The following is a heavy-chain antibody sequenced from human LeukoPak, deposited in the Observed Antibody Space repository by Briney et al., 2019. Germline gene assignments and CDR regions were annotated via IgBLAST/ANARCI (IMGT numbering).Heavy chain of an antibody. CDR2: IKQDGSEK. CDR3: ARRIDYYYYGMDV. Sequence: GGSLRLSCAASGFTFSSYWMSWVRQAPGKGLEWVANIKQDGSEKYYVDSVKGRFTISRDNAKNSLYLQMNSLRAEDTAVYYCARRIDYYYYGMDVWGQGTTVTVSS. V-gene: IGHV3-7*01. CDR1: GFTFSSYW. D-gene: IGHD2-15*01. J-gene: IGHJ6*02.